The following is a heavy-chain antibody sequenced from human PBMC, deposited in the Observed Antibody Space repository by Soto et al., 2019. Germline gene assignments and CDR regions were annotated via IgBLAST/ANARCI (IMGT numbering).Heavy chain of an antibody. J-gene: IGHJ6*02. V-gene: IGHV1-18*01. Sequence: ASVKVSCKASGYTFTRYGISWVRQAPGQGLEWMGWISGYNGDTTYAQKFQGRVTMTIDTSTSTAFMELRSLTSDYTAVFYCAKNGQPPYYYYGLDVWGQGTKVTVSS. CDR3: AKNGQPPYYYYGLDV. CDR1: GYTFTRYG. D-gene: IGHD2-8*01. CDR2: ISGYNGDT.